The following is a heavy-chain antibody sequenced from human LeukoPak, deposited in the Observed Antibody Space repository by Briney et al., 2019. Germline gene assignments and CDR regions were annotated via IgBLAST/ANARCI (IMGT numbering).Heavy chain of an antibody. Sequence: AASVKVSCKASGGTFSSYTISWVRQAPGQGLEWMGRIIPILGIANYAQKFQGRVTMTRDTSISTAYMELSRLRSDDTAVYYCARALAGWLQSRLGYWGQGTLVTVSS. CDR1: GGTFSSYT. CDR3: ARALAGWLQSRLGY. V-gene: IGHV1-69*02. J-gene: IGHJ4*02. D-gene: IGHD5-24*01. CDR2: IIPILGIA.